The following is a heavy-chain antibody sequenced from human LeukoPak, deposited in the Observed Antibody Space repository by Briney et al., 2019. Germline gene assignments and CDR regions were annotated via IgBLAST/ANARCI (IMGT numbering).Heavy chain of an antibody. Sequence: RGSLRLSCAASGFTFSSYSMNWVRQAPGKGLEWVSSISSSSSYIYYADSVKGRFTISRDNAKNSLYLQMNSLRAEDTAVYYCARDRRDGSTSSGFDYWGQGTLVTVSS. D-gene: IGHD2-2*01. CDR2: ISSSSSYI. CDR1: GFTFSSYS. CDR3: ARDRRDGSTSSGFDY. V-gene: IGHV3-21*01. J-gene: IGHJ4*02.